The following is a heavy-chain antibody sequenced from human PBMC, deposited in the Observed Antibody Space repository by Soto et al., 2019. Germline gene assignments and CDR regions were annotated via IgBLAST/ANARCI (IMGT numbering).Heavy chain of an antibody. CDR1: GYSFTDYH. D-gene: IGHD3-22*01. CDR2: INPSGGST. V-gene: IGHV1-46*01. Sequence: ASVKVPCKASGYSFTDYHMHWVRQAPGQGLEWMGIINPSGGSTSYAQKFQGRVTMTRDTSTSTVYMELSSLRSEDTAVYYCARGVYYDSSGYLNPSDYWGQGTLVTVSS. J-gene: IGHJ4*02. CDR3: ARGVYYDSSGYLNPSDY.